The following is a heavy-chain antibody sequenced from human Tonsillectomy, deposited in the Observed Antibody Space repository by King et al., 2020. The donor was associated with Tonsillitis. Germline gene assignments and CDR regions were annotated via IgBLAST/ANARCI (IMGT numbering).Heavy chain of an antibody. J-gene: IGHJ4*01. CDR1: GFTFSRHS. D-gene: IGHD3-3*01. V-gene: IGHV3-30*04. CDR2: ISYDGTDK. CDR3: ARDRRFLEWIPSDSCDL. Sequence: VQLVESGGGVVQPGRSLKLSCAASGFTFSRHSMHWVRQAPGKGLEWVSVISYDGTDKYCADSVKGRFTISRDNSKNTLYVQMNSLRAEDTAVYYGARDRRFLEWIPSDSCDLWGQGTLVTVSS.